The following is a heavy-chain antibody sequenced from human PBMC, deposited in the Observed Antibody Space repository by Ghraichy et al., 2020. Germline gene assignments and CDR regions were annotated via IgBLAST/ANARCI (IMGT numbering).Heavy chain of an antibody. CDR2: IYYSGST. V-gene: IGHV4-59*01. CDR1: GGSISSYY. J-gene: IGHJ3*02. Sequence: SETLSLTCTVSGGSISSYYWTWIRQPPGKGLEWIGFIYYSGSTKYNPSLESRVTISVDTSKSQFSLKLSSVAAADTAVYYCARDITGFFEWSGVFGIWGQGTMVTVSS. D-gene: IGHD3-3*01. CDR3: ARDITGFFEWSGVFGI.